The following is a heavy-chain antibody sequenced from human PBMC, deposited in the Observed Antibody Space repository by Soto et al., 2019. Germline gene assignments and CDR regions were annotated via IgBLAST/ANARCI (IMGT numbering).Heavy chain of an antibody. J-gene: IGHJ6*04. Sequence: SVKVSCKASGGTFSSYTISWVRQAPGQWLEWMGRIIPILGIANYAQKFQGRVTITADKSTSTAYMELNSLRAEDTAVYNCAKNYFVDVWGKGTTVTVSS. CDR3: AKNYFVDV. CDR2: IIPILGIA. D-gene: IGHD3-10*01. V-gene: IGHV1-69*02. CDR1: GGTFSSYT.